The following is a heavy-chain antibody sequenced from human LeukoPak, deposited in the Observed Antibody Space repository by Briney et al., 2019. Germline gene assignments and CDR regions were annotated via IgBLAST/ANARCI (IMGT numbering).Heavy chain of an antibody. D-gene: IGHD3-3*01. J-gene: IGHJ5*02. CDR3: ARALTYHDFWSSRFDP. CDR1: GGSFSGYY. Sequence: PSETLSLTCAVYGGSFSGYYWSWIRQPPGKGLEWIGEINHSGSTNYNPSLKSRVTISVDTSKNQFSLKLSSVTAADTAVYYCARALTYHDFWSSRFDPWGQGTLVTVSS. CDR2: INHSGST. V-gene: IGHV4-34*01.